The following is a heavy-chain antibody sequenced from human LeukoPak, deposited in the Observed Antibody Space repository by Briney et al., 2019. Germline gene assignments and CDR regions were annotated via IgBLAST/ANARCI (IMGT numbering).Heavy chain of an antibody. CDR1: GSTLSNDD. V-gene: IGHV3-7*03. CDR3: AKAVAAGGYHFYGMDV. J-gene: IGHJ6*02. Sequence: GGSLRLSCAATGSTLSNDDMSWVRQAPGKGLEWVANINHDGSEKYYVDSVKGRFTISRDNSKNTLYLQMNSLRGEDTAVYYCAKAVAAGGYHFYGMDVWGQGTTVTVSS. CDR2: INHDGSEK. D-gene: IGHD6-13*01.